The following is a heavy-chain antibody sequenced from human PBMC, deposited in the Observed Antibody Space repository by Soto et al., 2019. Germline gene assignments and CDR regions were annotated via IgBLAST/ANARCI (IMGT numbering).Heavy chain of an antibody. D-gene: IGHD5-12*01. CDR3: AKNGLPPYYYYGMDV. Sequence: QGQLVQSGAEVKKPGASVKVSCKASGYTFTRYGISWVRQAPGQGLVWMGWMSGYNGDTKYAQKFQGRVTMTVDTSTTTAYMELRSLTSDDRAVYYCAKNGLPPYYYYGMDVWGQGTTVTVSS. CDR1: GYTFTRYG. CDR2: MSGYNGDT. V-gene: IGHV1-18*01. J-gene: IGHJ6*02.